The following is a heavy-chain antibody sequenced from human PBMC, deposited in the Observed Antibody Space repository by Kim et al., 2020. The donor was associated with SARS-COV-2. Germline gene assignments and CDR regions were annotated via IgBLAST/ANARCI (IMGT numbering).Heavy chain of an antibody. J-gene: IGHJ6*03. CDR3: ARVSRGWLQQRGYYYYMDV. CDR1: GGSFSGYY. D-gene: IGHD5-12*01. CDR2: INHSGST. Sequence: SETLSLTCAVYGGSFSGYYWSWIRQPPGKGLEWIGEINHSGSTNYNPSLKSRVTISVDTSKNQFSLKLSSVTAADTDVYYCARVSRGWLQQRGYYYYMDVWGKGTTVTVSS. V-gene: IGHV4-34*01.